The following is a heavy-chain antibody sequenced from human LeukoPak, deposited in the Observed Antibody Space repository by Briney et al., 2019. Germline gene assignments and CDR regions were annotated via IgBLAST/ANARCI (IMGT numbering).Heavy chain of an antibody. CDR1: GFTFSSYA. CDR3: ARSGYSSRWASDY. CDR2: ISYDGSNK. Sequence: GGSLRLSCAASGFTFSSYAMHWVRQAPGKGLEWVAVISYDGSNKYYADSVKGRFTISRDNSKNTLYLQMNSLRAEDTAVYYCARSGYSSRWASDYWGQGTLVTVSS. J-gene: IGHJ4*02. V-gene: IGHV3-30-3*01. D-gene: IGHD6-13*01.